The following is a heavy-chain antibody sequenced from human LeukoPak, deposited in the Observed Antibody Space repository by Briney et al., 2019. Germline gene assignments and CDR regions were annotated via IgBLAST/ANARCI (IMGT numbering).Heavy chain of an antibody. D-gene: IGHD2-15*01. V-gene: IGHV3-7*01. CDR3: ARKGPGYCSGGTCYSRAFDI. CDR2: IKEDGSET. CDR1: GFTFSSYW. J-gene: IGHJ3*02. Sequence: GGSLRLSCAASGFTFSSYWMNWVRQAPGKGLEWVANIKEDGSETYYVDSVKGRFTIARDNAKNSLYLQMNSLRAEDTAVYYCARKGPGYCSGGTCYSRAFDIWGQGTMVTVSS.